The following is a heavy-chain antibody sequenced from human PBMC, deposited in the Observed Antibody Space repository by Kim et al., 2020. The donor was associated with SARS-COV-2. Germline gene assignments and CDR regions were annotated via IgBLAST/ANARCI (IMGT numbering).Heavy chain of an antibody. CDR2: T. V-gene: IGHV4-59*08. Sequence: THYTPTPKSRVTISVDTSKNQFSLKLSSVTAADTAVYYCARHGALPYFDYWGQGTLVTVSS. D-gene: IGHD3-16*01. J-gene: IGHJ4*02. CDR3: ARHGALPYFDY.